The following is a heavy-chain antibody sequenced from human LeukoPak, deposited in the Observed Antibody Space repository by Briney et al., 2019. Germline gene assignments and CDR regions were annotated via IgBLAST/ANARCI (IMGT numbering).Heavy chain of an antibody. CDR1: GGSISSYY. D-gene: IGHD4-23*01. CDR2: IYYSGST. Sequence: SETLSLTCTVSGGSISSYYWSWIRQPPGKGLEWIGYIYYSGSTNYNPSLKSRVTISVDTSKNQFSLKLSSVTAADTAVYYCARVSYGGNSNFDYWGQGTLVTVSS. J-gene: IGHJ4*02. V-gene: IGHV4-59*01. CDR3: ARVSYGGNSNFDY.